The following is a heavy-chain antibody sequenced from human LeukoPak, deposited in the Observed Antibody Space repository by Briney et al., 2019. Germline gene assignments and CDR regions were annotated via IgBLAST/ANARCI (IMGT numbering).Heavy chain of an antibody. V-gene: IGHV3-21*01. D-gene: IGHD4-17*01. CDR2: ISSSSSYI. CDR1: GFTFSSYS. Sequence: GGSLRLSCAASGFTFSSYSMNWVRQAPGKGLEWVSSISSSSSYIYYADSVKGRFTISRDNAKNSLYLQMNSPRAEDTAVYYCAREGDYGDYRLYYYYGMDVWGQGTTVTVSS. J-gene: IGHJ6*02. CDR3: AREGDYGDYRLYYYYGMDV.